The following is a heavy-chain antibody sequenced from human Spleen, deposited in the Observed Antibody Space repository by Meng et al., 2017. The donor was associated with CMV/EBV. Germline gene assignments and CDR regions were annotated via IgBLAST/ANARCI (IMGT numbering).Heavy chain of an antibody. CDR3: ARSDASGHGS. Sequence: GESLKISCAASGSIFSNYGMHWVRQAPGKGLEWVAFIRNDGSKKDYADSVRGRFTISRDNSKNTLYLQMNSLRPEDTAVYYCARSDASGHGSWGQGTLVTVSS. CDR2: IRNDGSKK. J-gene: IGHJ5*02. CDR1: GSIFSNYG. V-gene: IGHV3-30*02. D-gene: IGHD2-15*01.